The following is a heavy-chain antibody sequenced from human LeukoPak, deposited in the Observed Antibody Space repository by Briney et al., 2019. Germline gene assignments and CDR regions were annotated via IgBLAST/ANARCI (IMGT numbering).Heavy chain of an antibody. CDR3: ARGSGLTGYVDY. CDR1: GYSFTSHY. CDR2: INPNSGGT. D-gene: IGHD1-20*01. V-gene: IGHV1-2*02. J-gene: IGHJ4*02. Sequence: ASVKVSCKASGYSFTSHYMHWVRQAPGQGLEWMGWINPNSGGTNYAQKFQGRVTMTRDTSISTAYMELSRLRSDDTAVYYCARGSGLTGYVDYWGQGTLVTVSS.